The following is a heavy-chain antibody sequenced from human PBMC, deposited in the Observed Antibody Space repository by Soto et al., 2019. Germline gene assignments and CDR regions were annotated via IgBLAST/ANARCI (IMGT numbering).Heavy chain of an antibody. CDR3: AKGRSCSSSICYATYLDY. Sequence: VQLLESGGGLVQPGGSLRLSCAASGFTFKSYAMNWVRQAPGKGLEWVSTISGSGGSTYNADSVKGRFTISRDNSKNTLSLQMNSLRDEDTAVYYCAKGRSCSSSICYATYLDYWGQGTPVTVSS. CDR1: GFTFKSYA. J-gene: IGHJ4*02. D-gene: IGHD2-2*01. CDR2: ISGSGGST. V-gene: IGHV3-23*01.